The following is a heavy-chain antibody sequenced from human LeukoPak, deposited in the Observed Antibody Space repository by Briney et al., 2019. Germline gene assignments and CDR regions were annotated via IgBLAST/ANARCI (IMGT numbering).Heavy chain of an antibody. CDR3: ARVIGSYGDSAY. J-gene: IGHJ4*02. D-gene: IGHD4-17*01. V-gene: IGHV3-48*04. CDR2: ITSSSSSM. Sequence: PSGGSLRLSCAASGFTFSSYSMNWVRQAPGKGLEWISYITSSSSSMYYADSAKGRFTISRDNAKNSLYLQMNSLRAEDTAVYYCARVIGSYGDSAYWGQGTLVTVSS. CDR1: GFTFSSYS.